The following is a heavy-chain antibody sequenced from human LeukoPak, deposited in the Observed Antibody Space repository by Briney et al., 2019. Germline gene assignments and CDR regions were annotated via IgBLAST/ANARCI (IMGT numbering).Heavy chain of an antibody. D-gene: IGHD3-3*01. CDR2: IKQDGSEK. Sequence: GGSLRLSCAASGFTFSSYAMTWVRQAPGKGLEWVANIKQDGSEKYYVDSVEGRFTISRDNAKNTLYLQMNSLRAEDTAVYYCAKDSIFGVVIMTYFDYWGQGTLVTVSS. CDR3: AKDSIFGVVIMTYFDY. CDR1: GFTFSSYA. V-gene: IGHV3-7*01. J-gene: IGHJ4*02.